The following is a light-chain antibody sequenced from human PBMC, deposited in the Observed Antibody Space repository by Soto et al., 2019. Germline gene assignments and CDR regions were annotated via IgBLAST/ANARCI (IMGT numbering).Light chain of an antibody. CDR1: SSDVGNYNR. CDR2: EVN. V-gene: IGLV2-18*02. CDR3: SSYTSSDSWV. J-gene: IGLJ3*02. Sequence: QSVLTQPPSVSGSPGQSVAISCTGTSSDVGNYNRVSWYQQPPGTAPKLIIYEVNNRPSGVPDRFSGSKSGNTASLTISGLQAEDEADYYCSSYTSSDSWVFGGGTKLTVL.